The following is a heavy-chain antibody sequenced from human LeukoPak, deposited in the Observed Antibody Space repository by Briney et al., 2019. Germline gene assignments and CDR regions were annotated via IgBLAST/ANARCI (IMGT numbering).Heavy chain of an antibody. D-gene: IGHD6-13*01. V-gene: IGHV3-49*04. J-gene: IGHJ4*02. CDR1: GFTFGDYA. CDR3: TSGIAAAGTHY. CDR2: IRSKAYGGTT. Sequence: GGSLGLSCTASGFTFGDYAMSWVRQAPGKGLEGGGFIRSKAYGGTTEYAASVKGRFTISRDDSKSIAYLQMNSLKTEDTAVYYCTSGIAAAGTHYWGQGTLVTISS.